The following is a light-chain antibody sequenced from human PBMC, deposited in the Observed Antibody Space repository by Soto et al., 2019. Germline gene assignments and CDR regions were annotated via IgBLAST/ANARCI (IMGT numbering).Light chain of an antibody. CDR2: GAS. CDR3: QQYGSSGT. V-gene: IGKV3-20*01. Sequence: EIVWTQSPGTLSLSPGERATLSCLASQSVSNDYLAWYQQKPGQAPRLLIYGASNRATGIPDRFSGSGSGTDFTLTISRLEPEDFAVYYCQQYGSSGTFGQGTKVDI. J-gene: IGKJ1*01. CDR1: QSVSNDY.